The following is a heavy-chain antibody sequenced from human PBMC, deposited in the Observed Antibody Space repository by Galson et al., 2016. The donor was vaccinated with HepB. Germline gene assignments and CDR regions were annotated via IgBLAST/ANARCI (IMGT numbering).Heavy chain of an antibody. CDR2: ISGIGGST. D-gene: IGHD6-13*01. J-gene: IGHJ3*02. V-gene: IGHV3-23*01. CDR1: GFTFNNFA. Sequence: SLRLSCAASGFTFNNFAMNWVRQPPGKGLQWVSSISGIGGSTYYAESVKGRFTISRDNSKNTLYLEMNSLRAEDTAIYYYAKDKFGGSSYYRAFDIWGQGTMVTVSS. CDR3: AKDKFGGSSYYRAFDI.